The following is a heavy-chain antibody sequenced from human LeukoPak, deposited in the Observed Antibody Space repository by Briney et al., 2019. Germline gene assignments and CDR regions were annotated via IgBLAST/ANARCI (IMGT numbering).Heavy chain of an antibody. CDR3: ARGITISSREYYFDY. CDR1: GGSISSSSYY. V-gene: IGHV4-61*05. CDR2: IYYSGST. D-gene: IGHD3-3*01. Sequence: SETLSLTCTVSGGSISSSSYYWGWIRQPPGKGLEWIGYIYYSGSTNYNPSLKSRVTISVDTSKNQFSLKLSSVTAADTAVYYCARGITISSREYYFDYWGQGTLVTVSS. J-gene: IGHJ4*02.